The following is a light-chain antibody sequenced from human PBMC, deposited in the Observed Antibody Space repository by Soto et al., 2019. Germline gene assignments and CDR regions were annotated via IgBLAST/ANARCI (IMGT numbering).Light chain of an antibody. V-gene: IGKV3-20*01. J-gene: IGKJ4*01. CDR2: GAS. Sequence: EIVLTQSPGTLSLSPGERATLSCRASQSISSSFLAWYQHKPGQAPRLRIYGASFRGTGIPDRFSGGGSGTDFTLTISRLEPEDFAVYYRQRYGSSPPLSFGGGTKVEI. CDR3: QRYGSSPPLS. CDR1: QSISSSF.